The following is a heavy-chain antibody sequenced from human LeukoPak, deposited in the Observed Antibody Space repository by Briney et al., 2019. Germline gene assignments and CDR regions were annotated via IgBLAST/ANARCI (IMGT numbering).Heavy chain of an antibody. CDR1: GFTFSDYY. CDR3: ARAIDRYCSSTSCSQYYFDY. V-gene: IGHV3-11*04. J-gene: IGHJ4*02. Sequence: GGSLRLSCAASGFTFSDYYMSWIRQAPGKGLEWVSYISSSSSTIYYADSVKGRFTISRDNAKNSLYLQMNSLRDEDTAVYYCARAIDRYCSSTSCSQYYFDYWGQGTLVT. CDR2: ISSSSSTI. D-gene: IGHD2-2*01.